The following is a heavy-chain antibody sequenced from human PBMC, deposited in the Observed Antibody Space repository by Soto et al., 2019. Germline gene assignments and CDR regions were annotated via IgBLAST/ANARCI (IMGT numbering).Heavy chain of an antibody. D-gene: IGHD1-1*01. Sequence: ELQLVASGGGLVQPGGPLRLSCAASGFTVSNNYVRWVRQAPGKGLEWVSLNFSNGDTRYADSVKGRFTISRDSSSNTLYLQMNSLRVEDTAVYYCARDGTYNWVGGQGIHVTVSS. J-gene: IGHJ4*02. CDR1: GFTVSNNY. V-gene: IGHV3-66*01. CDR3: ARDGTYNWV. CDR2: NFSNGDT.